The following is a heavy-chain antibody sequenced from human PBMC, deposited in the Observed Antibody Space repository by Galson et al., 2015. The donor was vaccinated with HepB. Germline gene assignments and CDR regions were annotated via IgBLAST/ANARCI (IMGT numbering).Heavy chain of an antibody. CDR2: IGTIGDP. Sequence: SLRLSCAASGFTFSSQDMHWVRQPTGRGLEWVSGIGTIGDPFYSTSVRGRFTISRENAKNSLYLQMNSLRDDDTAVYYCARGHPVVRGVISDMDVWGQGTTVTVSS. CDR1: GFTFSSQD. D-gene: IGHD3-10*01. J-gene: IGHJ6*02. V-gene: IGHV3-13*05. CDR3: ARGHPVVRGVISDMDV.